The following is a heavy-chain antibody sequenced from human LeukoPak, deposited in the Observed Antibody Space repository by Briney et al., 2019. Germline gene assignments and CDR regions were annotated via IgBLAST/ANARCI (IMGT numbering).Heavy chain of an antibody. CDR2: INPSGGSA. CDR1: GYTFTSYG. CDR3: ARDHFLCGGDCSTTYYYYGMDV. Sequence: ASVKVSCKASGYTFTSYGISWVRQAPGQGLEWMGIINPSGGSASYAQKFQGRVTMTRDTSTSTVYMELSSLRSEDTAVYYCARDHFLCGGDCSTTYYYYGMDVWGQGTTVTVSS. D-gene: IGHD2-21*02. J-gene: IGHJ6*02. V-gene: IGHV1-46*01.